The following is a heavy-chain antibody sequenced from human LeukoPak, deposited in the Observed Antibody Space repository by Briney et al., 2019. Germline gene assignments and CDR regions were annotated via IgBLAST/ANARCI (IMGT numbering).Heavy chain of an antibody. Sequence: SETLSLTCTVSGGSISSYYWSWIRQPPGKGLEWIGYIYYSGSTSYNPSLKSRVTISVDTSKNQFSLKLSSVTAADTAVYYCARGYSSSTCFDYWGQGTLVTVSS. V-gene: IGHV4-59*01. CDR2: IYYSGST. CDR1: GGSISSYY. J-gene: IGHJ4*02. D-gene: IGHD6-6*01. CDR3: ARGYSSSTCFDY.